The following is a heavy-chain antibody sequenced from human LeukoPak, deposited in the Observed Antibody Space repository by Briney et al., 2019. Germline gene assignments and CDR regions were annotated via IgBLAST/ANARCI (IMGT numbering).Heavy chain of an antibody. Sequence: ASVKVSCKASGYTFTSYDINWVRQATGQGLEWMGWISAYNGNTNYAQKLQGRVTMTTDTSTSTAYMELRSLRSDDTAVYYCARCDRGPHTAMADYWGQGTLVTVSS. D-gene: IGHD5-18*01. V-gene: IGHV1-18*01. J-gene: IGHJ4*02. CDR3: ARCDRGPHTAMADY. CDR1: GYTFTSYD. CDR2: ISAYNGNT.